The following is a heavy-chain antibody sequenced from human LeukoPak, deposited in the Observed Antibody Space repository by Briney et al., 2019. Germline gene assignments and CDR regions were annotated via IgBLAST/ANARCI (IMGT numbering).Heavy chain of an antibody. J-gene: IGHJ4*02. CDR2: ISTNSKVI. CDR1: GFSFSSYD. CDR3: ARQISAAGTDY. Sequence: GGSLRLSCAASGFSFSSYDMDWVRQAPGKGLEWVSVISTNSKVIYYADSVKGRFTISRDNSKNTLYLQMNSLRAEDTALYYCARQISAAGTDYWGQGTLVTVSS. D-gene: IGHD6-13*01. V-gene: IGHV3-23*01.